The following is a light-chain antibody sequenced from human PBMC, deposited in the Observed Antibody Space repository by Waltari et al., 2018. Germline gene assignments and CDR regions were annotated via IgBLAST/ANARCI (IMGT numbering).Light chain of an antibody. CDR3: SSYTSSSTWV. V-gene: IGLV2-14*01. J-gene: IGLJ3*02. CDR2: DVS. Sequence: QSALTQPSPVSGPPGQSITIPCTGPSSDVGGYNYVSWYQQHPGKAPKLMIYDVSNRPSGVSNRFSGSKSGNTASLTISGLQAEDEADYYCSSYTSSSTWVFGGGTKLTVL. CDR1: SSDVGGYNY.